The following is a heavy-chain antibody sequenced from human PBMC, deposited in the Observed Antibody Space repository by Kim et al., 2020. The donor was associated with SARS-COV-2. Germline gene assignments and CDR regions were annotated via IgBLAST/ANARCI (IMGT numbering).Heavy chain of an antibody. CDR3: AREGGYGDPIRLYYYYGMDV. CDR1: GFTFSSYE. Sequence: GGSLRLSCAASGFTFSSYEMNWVRQAPGKGLEWVSYISSSGSTIYYADSVKGRFTISRDNAKNSLYLQMNSLRAEDTAVYYCAREGGYGDPIRLYYYYGMDVWGQGTTVTVSS. V-gene: IGHV3-48*03. J-gene: IGHJ6*02. D-gene: IGHD4-17*01. CDR2: ISSSGSTI.